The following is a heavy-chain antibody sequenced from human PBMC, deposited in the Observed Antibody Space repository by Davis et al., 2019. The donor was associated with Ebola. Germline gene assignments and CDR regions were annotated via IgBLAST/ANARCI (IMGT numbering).Heavy chain of an antibody. J-gene: IGHJ4*02. V-gene: IGHV3-9*01. CDR1: GFTFDDYA. CDR3: AKAPYGALAHELDY. CDR2: IRWNSGSI. D-gene: IGHD4/OR15-4a*01. Sequence: SLRISCAASGFTFDDYAMHWVRQAPGKGLEWVSGIRWNSGSIGYADSVKGRFTISRDNAKNSLYLQMNSLRAEDTALYYCAKAPYGALAHELDYWGQGTLVTVSS.